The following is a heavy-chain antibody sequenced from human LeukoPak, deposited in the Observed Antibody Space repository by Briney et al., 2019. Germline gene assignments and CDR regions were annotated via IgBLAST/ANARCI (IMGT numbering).Heavy chain of an antibody. D-gene: IGHD3-10*01. J-gene: IGHJ4*02. CDR2: MNPNSGNT. CDR1: GYTFTGYY. CDR3: ARGYGSGSPSLHDY. V-gene: IGHV1-8*02. Sequence: ASVKVSCKASGYTFTGYYMHWVRQAPGQGLEWMGWMNPNSGNTGYAQKFQGRVTMTRNTSISTAYMELSSLRSEDTAVYYCARGYGSGSPSLHDYWGQGTLVTVSS.